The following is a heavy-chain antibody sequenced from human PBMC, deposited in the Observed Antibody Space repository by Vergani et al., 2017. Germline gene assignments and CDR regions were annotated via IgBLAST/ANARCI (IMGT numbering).Heavy chain of an antibody. D-gene: IGHD3-9*01. CDR2: IYYSGST. V-gene: IGHV4-39*07. CDR3: ARDRRRGGRYLDGLSDGRGFYYYYMDV. CDR1: GGSISSSSYY. Sequence: QLQLQESGPGLVKPSETLSLTCTVSGGSISSSSYYWGWIRQPPGKGLEWIGSIYYSGSTYYNPSLKSRVTLSVDTSKNQSSLKLSSVTAADTAVYYCARDRRRGGRYLDGLSDGRGFYYYYMDVWGKGTTVTVSS. J-gene: IGHJ6*03.